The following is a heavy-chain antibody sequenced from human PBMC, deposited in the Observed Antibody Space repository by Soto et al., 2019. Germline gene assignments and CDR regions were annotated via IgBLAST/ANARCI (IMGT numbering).Heavy chain of an antibody. CDR2: IIPIFGTA. CDR1: GGTFSSYA. CDR3: ARDREGKDIVVVPAATDYYYYGMDV. Sequence: QVQLVQSGAEVKKPGSSVKVSCKASGGTFSSYAISWVRQAPGQGLEWMGGIIPIFGTANYAQKFQGRVTITAADTTSTGYMELSSLRSEDTAVYYCARDREGKDIVVVPAATDYYYYGMDVWGQGTTVTVSS. J-gene: IGHJ6*02. V-gene: IGHV1-69*01. D-gene: IGHD2-2*01.